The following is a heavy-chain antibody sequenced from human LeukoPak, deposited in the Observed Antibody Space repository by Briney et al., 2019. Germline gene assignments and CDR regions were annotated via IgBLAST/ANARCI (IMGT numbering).Heavy chain of an antibody. CDR2: ISSSGSTI. CDR1: GFTFSSYE. V-gene: IGHV3-48*03. D-gene: IGHD6-13*01. CDR3: ARDIGQQLVGFDY. Sequence: PGGSLRLSCAASGFTFSSYEMNWVRQAPGKGLEWVSYISSSGSTIYYADSVKGRFTISRDNAKNSLYLQMNSLRAEDTAVYYCARDIGQQLVGFDYWGQGTLVTVSS. J-gene: IGHJ4*02.